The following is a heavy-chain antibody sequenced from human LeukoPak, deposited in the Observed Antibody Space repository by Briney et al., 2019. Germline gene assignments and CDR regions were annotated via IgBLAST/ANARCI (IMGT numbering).Heavy chain of an antibody. V-gene: IGHV4-59*11. Sequence: SETLSLTCTVSGASISIQYWSCRRQSPGKGLEWIGNVHYGGSTNYNPSFSSRVAISMLPAENQFSLMLSFVTSADTALYYCARSEGGGYSAQLEYWGQGTLVTVSS. CDR1: GASISIQY. D-gene: IGHD5-18*01. CDR3: ARSEGGGYSAQLEY. CDR2: VHYGGST. J-gene: IGHJ4*02.